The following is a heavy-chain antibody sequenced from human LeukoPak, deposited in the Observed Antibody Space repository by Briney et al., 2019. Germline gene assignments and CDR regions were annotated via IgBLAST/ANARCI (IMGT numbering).Heavy chain of an antibody. CDR3: ATLSPVGNWFDP. D-gene: IGHD3-16*01. CDR1: GGSISSGGYS. CDR2: IYYSGST. Sequence: SQTLSLTCAVSGGSISSGGYSWSWIRQPPGKGLEWIGYIYYSGSTYYNPSLKSRVTISVDTSKNQFSLKLSSVTAADTAVYYCATLSPVGNWFDPWGQGTLVTVSS. J-gene: IGHJ5*02. V-gene: IGHV4-30-4*07.